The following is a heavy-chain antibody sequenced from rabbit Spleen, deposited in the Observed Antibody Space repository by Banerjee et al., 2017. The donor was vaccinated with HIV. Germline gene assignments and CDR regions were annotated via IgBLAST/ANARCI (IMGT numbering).Heavy chain of an antibody. V-gene: IGHV1S45*01. CDR1: GFDFSSYF. D-gene: IGHD4-1*01. CDR2: IDPIFGST. Sequence: QEQLKETGGGLVQPGGSLTLSCQASGFDFSSYFMSWVRQAPGKGLEWMGLIDPIFGSTYYASWAKGRYTFSKTSSTTVTLEMTSLTAADTATYFCARDLAGVIGWNFGWWGQGTLVTVS. J-gene: IGHJ4*01. CDR3: ARDLAGVIGWNFGW.